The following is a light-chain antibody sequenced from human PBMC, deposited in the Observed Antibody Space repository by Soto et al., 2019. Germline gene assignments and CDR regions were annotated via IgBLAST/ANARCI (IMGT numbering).Light chain of an antibody. V-gene: IGKV2-24*01. Sequence: DIVLTQTPLSSPVTLGQPASISCRSSQSLVYSDGNTYLSWLQQRPGQPPRLLIYQVSNRFSGVPDRFSGNGAGTDFTLKISRVEAEDVGVYYCVQFEHLPRTFGQGTKVEIK. J-gene: IGKJ1*01. CDR2: QVS. CDR1: QSLVYSDGNTY. CDR3: VQFEHLPRT.